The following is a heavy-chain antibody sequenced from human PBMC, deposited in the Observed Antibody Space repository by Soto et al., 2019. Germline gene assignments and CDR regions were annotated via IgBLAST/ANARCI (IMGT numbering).Heavy chain of an antibody. CDR3: ARSEVVPAAKYYYYYYGMDV. V-gene: IGHV4-59*12. CDR2: IYYSGST. CDR1: GGSISSYY. D-gene: IGHD2-2*01. Sequence: SETLSLTCTVSGGSISSYYWSWIRQPPGKGLEWIGYIYYSGSTNYNPSLKSRVTISVDTSKNQFSLKLSSVTAADTAVYYCARSEVVPAAKYYYYYYGMDVWGQGTTVTVSS. J-gene: IGHJ6*02.